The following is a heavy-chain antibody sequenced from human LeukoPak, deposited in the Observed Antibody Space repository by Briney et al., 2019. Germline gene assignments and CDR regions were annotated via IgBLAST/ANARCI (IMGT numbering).Heavy chain of an antibody. CDR2: IIPIFGKA. CDR1: GGTFSKYA. Sequence: SVNVSCKASGGTFSKYAISWVRQAPGQGLEWMGGIIPIFGKANYAKKFQGRVTTTADEWTITAQMVVDGLRSEATAVYYCARAYSGYDFFDIWGQGILVTVSS. V-gene: IGHV1-69*13. CDR3: ARAYSGYDFFDI. D-gene: IGHD5-12*01. J-gene: IGHJ5*02.